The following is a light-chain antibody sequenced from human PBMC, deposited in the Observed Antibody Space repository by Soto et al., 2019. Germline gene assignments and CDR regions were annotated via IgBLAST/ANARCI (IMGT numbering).Light chain of an antibody. CDR2: AAS. J-gene: IGKJ5*01. CDR1: ESINRH. Sequence: DIQMTQSPSSLSASVGDRVTITCRASESINRHLNWYQQQPGRAPKLLIYAASSLQNGVPSRFRGGGSETDFTLIITNLQPEDFATYYCQQSYTARSITFGQGTRLEIK. V-gene: IGKV1-39*01. CDR3: QQSYTARSIT.